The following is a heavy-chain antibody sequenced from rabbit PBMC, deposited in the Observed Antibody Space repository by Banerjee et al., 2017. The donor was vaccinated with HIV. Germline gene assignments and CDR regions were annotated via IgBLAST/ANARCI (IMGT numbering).Heavy chain of an antibody. Sequence: QQQLEESGGGLVKPGGTLTLTCKASGIDFSSYYYMCWVRQAPGKGLEWIACIYVGSSGSTYYANWAKGRFTISKTSSTTVTLQMTSLTAADTATYFCARSLPGGAYYILTQLDLWGQGTLVTVS. D-gene: IGHD1-1*01. CDR2: IYVGSSGST. CDR1: GIDFSSYYY. CDR3: ARSLPGGAYYILTQLDL. J-gene: IGHJ3*01. V-gene: IGHV1S45*01.